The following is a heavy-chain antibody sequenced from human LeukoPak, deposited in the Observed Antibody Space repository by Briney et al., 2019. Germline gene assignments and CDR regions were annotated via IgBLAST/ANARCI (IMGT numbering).Heavy chain of an antibody. CDR1: GFTFDSYA. CDR2: VTGTGGNT. V-gene: IGHV3-23*01. Sequence: GGSLRLSCEGSGFTFDSYAMSWVRQSPGKGLEWVSAVTGTGGNTYHADSVKDRFTISRDNSKNTVYPQMNSLRAEDTAIYYCAKVHGSGSYRFDSWGQGTLVTVSS. D-gene: IGHD3-10*01. J-gene: IGHJ4*02. CDR3: AKVHGSGSYRFDS.